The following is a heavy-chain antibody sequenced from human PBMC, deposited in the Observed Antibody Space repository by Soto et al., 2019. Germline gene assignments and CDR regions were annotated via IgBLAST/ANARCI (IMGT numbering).Heavy chain of an antibody. Sequence: SETLSLTCTVSGGSISSYYWSWIRQPPGKGLEWIGYIYYSGSTNYNPSLKSRVTISVDTSKNQFSLKLSSVTAADTAVYYCASHYDLWREIDYWGQGTLVTFSS. CDR2: IYYSGST. V-gene: IGHV4-59*01. J-gene: IGHJ4*02. D-gene: IGHD3-3*01. CDR3: ASHYDLWREIDY. CDR1: GGSISSYY.